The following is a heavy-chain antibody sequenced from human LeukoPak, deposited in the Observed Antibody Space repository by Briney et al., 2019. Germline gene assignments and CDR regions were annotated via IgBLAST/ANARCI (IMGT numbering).Heavy chain of an antibody. V-gene: IGHV1-24*01. CDR1: GYTLTELS. CDR2: FDPEDGET. Sequence: GSVKVSCKVSGYTLTELSMHWVRQAPGKGLEWMGGFDPEDGETIYAQKFQGRVTMTEDTSTDTAYMELSSLRSDDTAVYYCARDSQWLRFIPNYYYYGMDVWGQGTTVTVSS. CDR3: ARDSQWLRFIPNYYYYGMDV. D-gene: IGHD5-12*01. J-gene: IGHJ6*02.